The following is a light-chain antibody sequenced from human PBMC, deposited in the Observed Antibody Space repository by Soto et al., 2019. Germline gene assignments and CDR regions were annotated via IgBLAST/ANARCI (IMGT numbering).Light chain of an antibody. CDR1: QSVSSY. J-gene: IGKJ3*01. Sequence: EIVMTQSPATLSVSPGERATLSCRASQSVSSYLAWYQQKPGQAPRLLIYDASTRATGIPARFSGSGSGTEFTLTISSLQSEDFAVYYCQQYNNWPVTFGPATKVDIK. V-gene: IGKV3-15*01. CDR2: DAS. CDR3: QQYNNWPVT.